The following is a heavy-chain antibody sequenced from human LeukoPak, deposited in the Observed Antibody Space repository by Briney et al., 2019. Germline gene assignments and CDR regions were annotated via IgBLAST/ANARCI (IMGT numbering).Heavy chain of an antibody. CDR1: GFTVSSNY. Sequence: GGSLRLSCAASGFTVSSNYMSWVRQAPGKGLEWVSVIYSGGSTYYADSVKGRFTISRDNSKNTLYLQMNSLRSEDTAVYYCARGGSGSYDAFDIWGQGTMVTVSS. J-gene: IGHJ3*02. CDR2: IYSGGST. V-gene: IGHV3-53*05. D-gene: IGHD1-26*01. CDR3: ARGGSGSYDAFDI.